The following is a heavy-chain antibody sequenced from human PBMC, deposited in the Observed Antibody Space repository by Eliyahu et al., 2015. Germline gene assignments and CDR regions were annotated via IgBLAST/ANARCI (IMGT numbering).Heavy chain of an antibody. J-gene: IGHJ4*02. D-gene: IGHD6-13*01. CDR2: IWYDGSNK. CDR3: ARDGVAAVANYYFDY. Sequence: QVQLVESGGGVVQPGRSLRLSCAASGFTFXSXGMHWVRQAPGKGLEWVAIIWYDGSNKYYADSVKGRFTISRDNSKNTLYLQMNSLRAEDTAVYYCARDGVAAVANYYFDYWGQGTLVTVSS. V-gene: IGHV3-33*01. CDR1: GFTFXSXG.